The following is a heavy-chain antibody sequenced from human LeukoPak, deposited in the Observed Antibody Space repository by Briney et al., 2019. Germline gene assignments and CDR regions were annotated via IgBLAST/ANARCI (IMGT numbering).Heavy chain of an antibody. CDR2: IVVGSGNT. D-gene: IGHD1-1*01. Sequence: GTSVKVSCKASGFTFTSSAMQWVRQARGQRLEWIGWIVVGSGNTNYAQKFQERVTITRDMSTSTAYMEVTSLRSDDTAVYYCARMNKRVGWNAPTPIYWGQGTLITVSS. J-gene: IGHJ4*02. CDR3: ARMNKRVGWNAPTPIY. CDR1: GFTFTSSA. V-gene: IGHV1-58*02.